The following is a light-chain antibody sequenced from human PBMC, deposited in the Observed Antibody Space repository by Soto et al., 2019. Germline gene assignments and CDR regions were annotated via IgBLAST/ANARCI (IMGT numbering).Light chain of an antibody. CDR3: QSYDSSLSAVV. J-gene: IGLJ2*01. Sequence: QSVLTQPPSVSGAPGKRVTISCTGSISNIGAGYDVHWYQQLPGTAPKLLIYGNSNRPSGVPDRFSGSKSGTSASLAITGLQAEDEADYYCQSYDSSLSAVVFGGGTKLTVL. V-gene: IGLV1-40*01. CDR1: ISNIGAGYD. CDR2: GNS.